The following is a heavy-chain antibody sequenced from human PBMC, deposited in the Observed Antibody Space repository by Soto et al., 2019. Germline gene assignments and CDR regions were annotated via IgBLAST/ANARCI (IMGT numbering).Heavy chain of an antibody. D-gene: IGHD3-22*01. CDR3: AREVNWLSNFDY. Sequence: PSETLSLTCTVSGGSISSGDYYWSWIRQPPGKGLEWIGYIYYSGSTYYNPSLKSRVTISVDTSKNQFSLKLSSVTAADTAVYYCAREVNWLSNFDYWGQGTLVTVSS. CDR2: IYYSGST. V-gene: IGHV4-30-4*01. CDR1: GGSISSGDYY. J-gene: IGHJ4*02.